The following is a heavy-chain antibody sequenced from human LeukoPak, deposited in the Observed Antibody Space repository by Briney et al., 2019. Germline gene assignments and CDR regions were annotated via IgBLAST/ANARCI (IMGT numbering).Heavy chain of an antibody. Sequence: SETLSLTCTVSGGSISSSHNYWNWIRQHPGKGLEWIGYILDSGSTYYNPSLRSRVIISSDTSKNQFYLNLSSVTAADTAVHYCAGGSDSSKTGSWGQGTLVTVSS. CDR2: ILDSGST. CDR1: GGSISSSHNY. J-gene: IGHJ5*02. CDR3: AGGSDSSKTGS. V-gene: IGHV4-31*03. D-gene: IGHD3-22*01.